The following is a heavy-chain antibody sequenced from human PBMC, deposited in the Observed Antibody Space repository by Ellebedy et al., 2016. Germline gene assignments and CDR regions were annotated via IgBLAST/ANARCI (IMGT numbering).Heavy chain of an antibody. CDR3: ARGHGGTGPADY. CDR2: IYYSGST. V-gene: IGHV4-39*07. J-gene: IGHJ4*02. D-gene: IGHD1-1*01. CDR1: GGSISSISYY. Sequence: SDTLSLTXPVSGGSISSISYYWGWIRQPPGKGLEWIGSIYYSGSTYYNPSLTSRVTISVDTSKNQFSLKLSSVTAADTAVYYCARGHGGTGPADYWGQGTLVTVSS.